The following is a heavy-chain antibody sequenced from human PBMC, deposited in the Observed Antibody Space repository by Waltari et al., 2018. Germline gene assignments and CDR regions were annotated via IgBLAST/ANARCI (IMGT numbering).Heavy chain of an antibody. D-gene: IGHD1-1*01. CDR1: GGSFNSYY. V-gene: IGHV4-34*01. CDR3: ARGEQLHLIRRNSFDT. Sequence: QVQLQQWGAGLLKPSETLSLTCAVNGGSFNSYYWGWIRQPPGQGLGWIGEISHNGRTNENPSLKSRVAISVDTSKNHFSLKLNFLTAADTAVYYCARGEQLHLIRRNSFDTWGQGTLVTVSS. J-gene: IGHJ5*02. CDR2: ISHNGRT.